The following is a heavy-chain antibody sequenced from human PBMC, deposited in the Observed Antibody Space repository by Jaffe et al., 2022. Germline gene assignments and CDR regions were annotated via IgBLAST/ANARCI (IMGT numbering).Heavy chain of an antibody. V-gene: IGHV4-59*01. D-gene: IGHD2-21*02. CDR1: GGSISSYY. J-gene: IGHJ4*02. Sequence: QVQLQESGPGLVKPSETLSLTCTVSGGSISSYYWSWIRQPPGKGLEWIGYIYYSGSTNYNPSLKSRVTISVDTSKNQFSLKLSSVTAADTAVYYCARGPWICGGDCYAFDYWGQGTLVTVSS. CDR2: IYYSGST. CDR3: ARGPWICGGDCYAFDY.